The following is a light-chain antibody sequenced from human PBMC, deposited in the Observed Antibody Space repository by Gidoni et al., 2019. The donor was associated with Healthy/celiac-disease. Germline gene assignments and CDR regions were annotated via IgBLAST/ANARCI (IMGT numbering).Light chain of an antibody. J-gene: IGLJ1*01. CDR2: EVS. Sequence: QPPSASGSPGQPVTISCTGTSSDVGGYNYVSWYQQHPGKAPELMIYEVSKRPSGVPDRFSGSKSGNTASLTVSGLQAEDEADYYCSSYAGSNNLGVFGTGTKVTVL. CDR1: SSDVGGYNY. V-gene: IGLV2-8*01. CDR3: SSYAGSNNLGV.